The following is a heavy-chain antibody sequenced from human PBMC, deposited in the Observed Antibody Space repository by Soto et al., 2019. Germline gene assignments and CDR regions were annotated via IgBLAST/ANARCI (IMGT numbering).Heavy chain of an antibody. CDR3: ARDQGGRYYDFWSGSWFDP. J-gene: IGHJ5*02. CDR2: IYYSGST. Sequence: SETLSLTCTVSGGSISSGDYYWSWIRQPPGKGLEWIGYIYYSGSTYYNPSLKSRVTISVDTSKNQFSLKLSSVTAADTAVYYCARDQGGRYYDFWSGSWFDPWGQGTLVTVS. D-gene: IGHD3-3*01. V-gene: IGHV4-30-4*01. CDR1: GGSISSGDYY.